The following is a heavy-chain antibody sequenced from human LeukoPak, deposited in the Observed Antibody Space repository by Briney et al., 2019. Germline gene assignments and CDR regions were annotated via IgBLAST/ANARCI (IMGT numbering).Heavy chain of an antibody. Sequence: GGSLRLSCAASGFTFSSYSMNWVRQAPGKGLEWVSGINWNGGSTGYADSVKGRFTISRDNAKNSLYLQMNSLRAEDTALYHCARGVIAAADSDPAFDYWGQGTLVTVSS. D-gene: IGHD6-13*01. CDR2: INWNGGST. CDR1: GFTFSSYS. V-gene: IGHV3-20*01. J-gene: IGHJ4*02. CDR3: ARGVIAAADSDPAFDY.